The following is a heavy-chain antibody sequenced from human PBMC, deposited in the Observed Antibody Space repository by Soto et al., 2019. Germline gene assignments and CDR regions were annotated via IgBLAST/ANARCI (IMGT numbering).Heavy chain of an antibody. CDR2: INPNTGDT. Sequence: GASVKVSCKASGYTFTGYYIHWVRQAPGQGLGWMGWINPNTGDTNYAQKFQGWVTMTRDTSISTAYMGLSRLRSDDTAVYYCARFQYSSGWYLDYWGQGTPVTVSS. CDR1: GYTFTGYY. J-gene: IGHJ4*02. V-gene: IGHV1-2*04. D-gene: IGHD6-19*01. CDR3: ARFQYSSGWYLDY.